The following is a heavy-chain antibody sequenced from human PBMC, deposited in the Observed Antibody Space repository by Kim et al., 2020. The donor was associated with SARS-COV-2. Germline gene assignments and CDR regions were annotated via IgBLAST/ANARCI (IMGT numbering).Heavy chain of an antibody. CDR3: ARELVSGSSSVVDY. D-gene: IGHD1-26*01. Sequence: SETLSLTCTVSGGSVSSGSYYWSWIRQPPGKGLEWIGYIYYSGSTNYNPSLKSRVTISVDTSKNQFSLKLSSVTAADTAVYYCARELVSGSSSVVDYWGQGTLVTVSS. J-gene: IGHJ4*02. V-gene: IGHV4-61*01. CDR1: GGSVSSGSYY. CDR2: IYYSGST.